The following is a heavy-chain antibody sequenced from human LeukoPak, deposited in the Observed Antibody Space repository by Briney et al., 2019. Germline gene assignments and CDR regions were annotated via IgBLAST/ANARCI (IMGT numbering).Heavy chain of an antibody. Sequence: KPSETLSLTCTVSGGFINGYYWSWIRQPPGKGLEWIGYIDYSGNTNYNPSLKSRVTISIDASKIQLSLKLSSVTAADTAVYYCATGRYYDNVWGSYRPSFDFWGQGTLATVSS. J-gene: IGHJ4*02. CDR2: IDYSGNT. D-gene: IGHD3-16*02. V-gene: IGHV4-59*08. CDR1: GGFINGYY. CDR3: ATGRYYDNVWGSYRPSFDF.